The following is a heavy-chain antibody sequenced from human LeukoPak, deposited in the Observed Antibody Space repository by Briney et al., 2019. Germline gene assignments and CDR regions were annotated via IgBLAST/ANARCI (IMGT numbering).Heavy chain of an antibody. J-gene: IGHJ4*02. V-gene: IGHV1-46*01. CDR3: ARESGGVDY. Sequence: AASVKVSCKASGYTFTSYLMHWVRQAPGQGLEWMGIINPSGGSATYAQKLQGRVTMTTDTSTSTAYMELRSLRSDDTAVYYCARESGGVDYWGQGTLVTVSS. D-gene: IGHD3-16*01. CDR2: INPSGGSA. CDR1: GYTFTSYL.